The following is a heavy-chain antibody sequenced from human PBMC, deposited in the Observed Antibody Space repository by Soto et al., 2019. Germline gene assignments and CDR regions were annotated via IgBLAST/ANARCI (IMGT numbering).Heavy chain of an antibody. Sequence: SETLSLTCTVSGGSISSYYWSWIRQPPGKGLEWIGYIYYSGSTNYNPSLKSRVTISVDTSKNQFSLKLSSVTAADTAVYYCARDRDFPVVFDIWGQGTMVTVSS. CDR3: ARDRDFPVVFDI. D-gene: IGHD2-15*01. CDR1: GGSISSYY. V-gene: IGHV4-59*01. CDR2: IYYSGST. J-gene: IGHJ3*02.